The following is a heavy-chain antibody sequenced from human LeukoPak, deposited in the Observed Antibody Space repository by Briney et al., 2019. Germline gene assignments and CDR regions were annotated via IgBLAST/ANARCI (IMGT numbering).Heavy chain of an antibody. V-gene: IGHV3-33*06. CDR1: GLTFSSSG. Sequence: GRSLRLSCAASGLTFSSSGMHWVRQAPGKGLEWVAVIWYDGSVKYYADSVKGRFTISRDNSKNTLYLQMNSLRAEDTAVYYCAKGGSGYSFDYWGQGTLVTVSS. J-gene: IGHJ4*02. CDR2: IWYDGSVK. D-gene: IGHD3-22*01. CDR3: AKGGSGYSFDY.